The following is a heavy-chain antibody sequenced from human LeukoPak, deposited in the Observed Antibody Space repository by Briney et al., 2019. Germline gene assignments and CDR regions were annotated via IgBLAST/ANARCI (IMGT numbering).Heavy chain of an antibody. CDR3: AREEGYSRGAFDI. CDR2: IYYSGST. D-gene: IGHD6-13*01. CDR1: GGSIRRYY. J-gene: IGHJ3*02. Sequence: PSETLSLTCTVSGGSIRRYYWSLIRLPPGTGLEWIGYIYYSGSTIYNPSLKSRVTMSVDTSKNQFSLKLISVTAADTAVYYCAREEGYSRGAFDIWGQGTMVTVSS. V-gene: IGHV4-59*01.